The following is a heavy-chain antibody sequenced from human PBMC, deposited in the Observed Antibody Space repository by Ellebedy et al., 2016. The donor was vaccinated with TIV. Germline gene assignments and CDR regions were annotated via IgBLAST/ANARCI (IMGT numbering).Heavy chain of an antibody. Sequence: MPSETLSLTCAVYGGSFSGYYWSWIRQPPGKGLEWIGEINHSGSTNYNPSLKSRVTISVDTSKNQFSLKLSSVTAADTAVYYCARMVQFLNWFDPWGQGTLVTVSS. CDR2: INHSGST. CDR1: GGSFSGYY. D-gene: IGHD1-1*01. V-gene: IGHV4-34*01. J-gene: IGHJ5*02. CDR3: ARMVQFLNWFDP.